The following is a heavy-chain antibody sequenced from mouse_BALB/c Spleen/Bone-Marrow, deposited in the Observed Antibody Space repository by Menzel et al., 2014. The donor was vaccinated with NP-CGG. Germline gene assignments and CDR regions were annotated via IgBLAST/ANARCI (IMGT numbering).Heavy chain of an antibody. Sequence: EVQGVESGPELVKPGASMKISCKASGYSFAACFIHWIKQSHVKSLEWIGRINPYNGATTYNQNFNDKASLTVDKSSSTAYMELHSLTSEDSAVYYCARRWSGAMDYWGQGTSVTVSS. CDR3: ARRWSGAMDY. J-gene: IGHJ4*01. CDR1: GYSFAACF. D-gene: IGHD2-3*01. CDR2: INPYNGAT. V-gene: IGHV1-37*01.